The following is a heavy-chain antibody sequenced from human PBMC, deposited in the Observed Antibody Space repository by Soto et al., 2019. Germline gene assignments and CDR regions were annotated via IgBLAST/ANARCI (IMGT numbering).Heavy chain of an antibody. CDR3: AKELGSLGRGWVYYFDY. Sequence: GGSLRLSCAASGFTFSSYAMSWVRQAPGKGLEWVSAISGSGGSTYYADSVKGRFTISRDNSKNTLYLQMNSLRAEDTAVYYCAKELGSLGRGWVYYFDYWGQGTLVTVSS. D-gene: IGHD3-16*01. V-gene: IGHV3-23*01. CDR1: GFTFSSYA. CDR2: ISGSGGST. J-gene: IGHJ4*02.